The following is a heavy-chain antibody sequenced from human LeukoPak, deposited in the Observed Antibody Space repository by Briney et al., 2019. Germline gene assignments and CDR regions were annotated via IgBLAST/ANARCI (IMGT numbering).Heavy chain of an antibody. CDR3: ARRVHYDSSGYYYGGFYYYGMDV. CDR2: INHSGST. D-gene: IGHD3-22*01. V-gene: IGHV4-34*01. Sequence: SETLSLTCAVYGGSFSGYYWSWIRQPPGKGLEWIGEINHSGSTNYNPSLKSRVTISVGTSKNQFSLKLSSVTAAGTAVYYCARRVHYDSSGYYYGGFYYYGMDVWGQGTTVTVSS. CDR1: GGSFSGYY. J-gene: IGHJ6*02.